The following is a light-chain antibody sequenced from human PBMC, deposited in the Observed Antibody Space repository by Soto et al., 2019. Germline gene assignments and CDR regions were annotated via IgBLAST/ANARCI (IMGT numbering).Light chain of an antibody. J-gene: IGKJ1*01. CDR1: QSVSSTY. Sequence: EIVCTQSPGTLSLSPGERATLSCRASQSVSSTYLIWYQQKPGQAPRLLIYGASSRATGVPARFSGSGSGTDFTLTINSLAPEDFAIYYCHQRQSWPRTFGQGTKVDIK. CDR2: GAS. V-gene: IGKV3-20*01. CDR3: HQRQSWPRT.